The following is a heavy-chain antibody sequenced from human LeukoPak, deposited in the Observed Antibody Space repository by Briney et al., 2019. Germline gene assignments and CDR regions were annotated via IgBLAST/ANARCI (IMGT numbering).Heavy chain of an antibody. V-gene: IGHV1-2*06. D-gene: IGHD3-22*01. CDR2: INPKSGAT. CDR3: ARDYYYDSSGYYCFPDY. Sequence: ASVTVSCKASGYSFTDYYMHWVRQAPGQGLEWMGRINPKSGATNYAQKFRDRVTMSRDTSISTAYMDLSGLRSDDTAVYYCARDYYYDSSGYYCFPDYWGQGTLVTVSS. J-gene: IGHJ4*02. CDR1: GYSFTDYY.